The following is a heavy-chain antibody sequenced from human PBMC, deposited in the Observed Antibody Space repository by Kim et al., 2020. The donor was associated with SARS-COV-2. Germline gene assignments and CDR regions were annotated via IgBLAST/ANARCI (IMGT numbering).Heavy chain of an antibody. CDR3: ARALGWYYYGSGSYSYYGMDV. V-gene: IGHV4-59*13. D-gene: IGHD3-10*01. Sequence: SETLSLTCTVSGGSISSYYWSWIRQPPGKGLEWIGYIYYSGSTNYNPSLKSRVTISVDTSKNQFSLKLSSVTAADTAVYYCARALGWYYYGSGSYSYYGMDVWGQGTTVTVSS. J-gene: IGHJ6*02. CDR1: GGSISSYY. CDR2: IYYSGST.